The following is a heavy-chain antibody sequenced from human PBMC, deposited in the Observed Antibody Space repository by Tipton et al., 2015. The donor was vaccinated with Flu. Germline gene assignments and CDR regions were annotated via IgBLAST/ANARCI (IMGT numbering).Heavy chain of an antibody. V-gene: IGHV4-34*01. CDR3: ARVSPRRVTAIVVVMLPEGYFDY. Sequence: TLSLTCSVSGGSFSGYYWTWIRQPPGKGLEWIGEINHSGSTHYSSSLKSRVTMSVDSSKNQFSLNLSSVTAADTGVYYCARVSPRRVTAIVVVMLPEGYFDYWGQGSPVIVSS. CDR1: GGSFSGYY. D-gene: IGHD3-22*01. J-gene: IGHJ4*02. CDR2: INHSGST.